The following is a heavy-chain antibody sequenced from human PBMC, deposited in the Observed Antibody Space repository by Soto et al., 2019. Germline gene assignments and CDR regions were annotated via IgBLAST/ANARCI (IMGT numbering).Heavy chain of an antibody. CDR1: GYNFKNWW. D-gene: IGHD3-3*01. V-gene: IGHV5-51*01. Sequence: EVQLVQSGTEVKKPGESLRISCEASGYNFKNWWIVWVRQMPGKGLECMGIIYPADSDTRYSPSFQGQVTISADKSISTAYLHWNSPKASDTAIYYCARSREHSFGYQSPFDIWGPGTMVTVSS. CDR3: ARSREHSFGYQSPFDI. J-gene: IGHJ3*02. CDR2: IYPADSDT.